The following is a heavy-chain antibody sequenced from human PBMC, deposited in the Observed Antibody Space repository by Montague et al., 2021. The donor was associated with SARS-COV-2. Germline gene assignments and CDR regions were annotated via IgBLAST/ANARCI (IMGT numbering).Heavy chain of an antibody. J-gene: IGHJ3*02. CDR2: IYYTGST. CDR3: ARHITGAGNAFDI. CDR1: GGSVSSSSYY. D-gene: IGHD3-10*01. Sequence: SETLFLTCTVSGGSVSSSSYYWGWIRQPPGKGLEWIGSIYYTGSTYYNPSLQSRVTISVATSKNQFSLKLSSVTAADTAVYYCARHITGAGNAFDIWGQGTMVTVSS. V-gene: IGHV4-39*01.